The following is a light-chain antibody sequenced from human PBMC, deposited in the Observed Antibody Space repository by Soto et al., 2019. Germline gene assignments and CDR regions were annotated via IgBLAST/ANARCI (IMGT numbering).Light chain of an antibody. CDR2: MGS. CDR3: MQPLHTPWK. J-gene: IGKJ1*01. CDR1: HDISTF. Sequence: DIQWTAFPSLLSASIGDRVTITCRASHDISTFLAWYQQKPGKAPKLLIYMGSNRSPGVPDRFSGSGSGTDFTLKISRVEAEDVGVYYCMQPLHTPWKCGQGNKGDIK. V-gene: IGKV1-9*01.